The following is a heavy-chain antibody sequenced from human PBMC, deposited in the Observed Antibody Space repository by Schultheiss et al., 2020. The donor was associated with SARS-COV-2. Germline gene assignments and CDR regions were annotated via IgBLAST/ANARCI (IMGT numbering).Heavy chain of an antibody. CDR2: IYYSGST. D-gene: IGHD3-3*01. J-gene: IGHJ6*02. CDR3: AGRRITLFGVITYGMDV. CDR1: GGSISNYY. V-gene: IGHV4-59*01. Sequence: SETLSLTCTVPGGSISNYYWSWIRQPPGKGLEWIGYIYYSGSTNYNPSLKSRVTISVDTSKNQFSLKLSSVTAADTAVYYCAGRRITLFGVITYGMDVWGQGTTVTVSS.